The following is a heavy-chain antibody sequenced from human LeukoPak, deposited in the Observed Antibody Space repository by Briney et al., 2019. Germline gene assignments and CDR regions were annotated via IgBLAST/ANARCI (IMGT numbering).Heavy chain of an antibody. CDR2: IYYSGST. J-gene: IGHJ4*02. D-gene: IGHD5-12*01. V-gene: IGHV4-59*01. Sequence: SETLSLTCTVSGGSISSYYWSWIRQPPGKGLEWIGYIYYSGSTNYNPSLKSRDTISVDTSKNQFSLKLSSVTAADTAVYYCARAGGYDPLTNFDYWGQGTLVTVSS. CDR3: ARAGGYDPLTNFDY. CDR1: GGSISSYY.